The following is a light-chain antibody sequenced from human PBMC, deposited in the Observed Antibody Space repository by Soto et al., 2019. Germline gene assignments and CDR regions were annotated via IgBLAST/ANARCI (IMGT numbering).Light chain of an antibody. Sequence: QSVLTQPASVSGSPGQSITISCSGPTSDIGDYKYVSWYQQHPGKPPKLMIYEVTNRPSGISERFSGSKSGNRASLTISGLRAEDEADYYCSSNTTRRSWVFGGGTKLTV. V-gene: IGLV2-14*01. CDR1: TSDIGDYKY. CDR2: EVT. J-gene: IGLJ3*02. CDR3: SSNTTRRSWV.